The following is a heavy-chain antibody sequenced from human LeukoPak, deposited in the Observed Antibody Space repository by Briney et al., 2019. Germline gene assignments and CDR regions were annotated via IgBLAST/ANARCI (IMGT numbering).Heavy chain of an antibody. CDR3: ARGRVAAAEYYFDY. CDR1: GFTFSSYW. J-gene: IGHJ4*02. V-gene: IGHV3-7*01. D-gene: IGHD6-13*01. Sequence: GGSLRLSCAASGFTFSSYWMSWVRQAPGKGLEWVANIKQDGSEKYYVDSVKGRFTISRDNAKNSLYLQMNSLRAEDTAVYYCARGRVAAAEYYFDYWGQGTLITVSS. CDR2: IKQDGSEK.